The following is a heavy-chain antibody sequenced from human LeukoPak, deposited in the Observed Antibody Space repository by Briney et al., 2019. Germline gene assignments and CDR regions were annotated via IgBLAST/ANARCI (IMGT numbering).Heavy chain of an antibody. V-gene: IGHV3-23*01. J-gene: IGHJ4*02. CDR2: ISNSDGST. CDR1: GFTFSSYA. CDR3: AQDIAWGAFEH. D-gene: IGHD7-27*01. Sequence: GGSLRLSCAASGFTFSSYAMSWVRQAPGKGLEWVSTISNSDGSTYYADSVKGRFSISRDNSENTLYLQMNSLRVEDTALYYCAQDIAWGAFEHWGQGTLVTVSS.